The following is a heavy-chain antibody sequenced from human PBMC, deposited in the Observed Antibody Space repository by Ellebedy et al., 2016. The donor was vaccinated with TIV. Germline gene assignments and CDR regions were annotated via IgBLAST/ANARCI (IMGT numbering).Heavy chain of an antibody. J-gene: IGHJ4*02. V-gene: IGHV3-23*01. D-gene: IGHD3-22*01. Sequence: GESLKISCAASGFTFSSYAMSWVRQAPGKGLEWVSTISAGGGSTYYADSVKGRFTISGDNSKNTLYLQMNSLRAEDTAVYYCAKVGSRDYYDSSGFFDYWGQGTLVTVSS. CDR3: AKVGSRDYYDSSGFFDY. CDR2: ISAGGGST. CDR1: GFTFSSYA.